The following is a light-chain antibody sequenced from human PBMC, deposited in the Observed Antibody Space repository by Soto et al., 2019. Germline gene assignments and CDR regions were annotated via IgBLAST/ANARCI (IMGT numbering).Light chain of an antibody. J-gene: IGKJ1*01. CDR1: QGIGGW. V-gene: IGKV1-5*01. Sequence: DIQMTQSPSTLSASVGDRVTITCRASQGIGGWLAWYQQKPGKAPKLLIYDASSLESGVPSRFSGSGSETEFTLTISSLLPDDFATYYCQQYNRYWTFGQGTKVDI. CDR3: QQYNRYWT. CDR2: DAS.